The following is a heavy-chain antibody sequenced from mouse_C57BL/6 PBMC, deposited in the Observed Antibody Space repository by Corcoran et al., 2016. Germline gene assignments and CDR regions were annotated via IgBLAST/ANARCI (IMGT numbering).Heavy chain of an antibody. D-gene: IGHD2-14*01. CDR1: GYTFTTYG. V-gene: IGHV9-3*01. J-gene: IGHJ2*01. Sequence: QIQLVQSGPELKKPGETVKISCKASGYTFTTYGMSWVKQAPGKGLKWMGWINTYSGVPTYADDFKGRFAFSLETSASTAYLQINNLKNEDTATYFCAKQGTSEGGYWGQGTTLTVSS. CDR2: INTYSGVP. CDR3: AKQGTSEGGY.